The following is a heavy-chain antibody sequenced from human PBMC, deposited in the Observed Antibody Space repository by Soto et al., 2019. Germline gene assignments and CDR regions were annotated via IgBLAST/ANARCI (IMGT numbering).Heavy chain of an antibody. J-gene: IGHJ4*02. CDR3: ARHPRRRDGYPPLPPPPFDY. CDR2: IYYSGST. D-gene: IGHD5-12*01. Sequence: QLQLQESGPGLVKPSETLSLTCTVSGGSISSSSYYWGWIRQPPGKGLEWIGSIYYSGSTYYNPSLQRRVTISRETSKNPFPLKLSSVTAADTAVYYCARHPRRRDGYPPLPPPPFDYWGQGTLVTVSS. V-gene: IGHV4-39*01. CDR1: GGSISSSSYY.